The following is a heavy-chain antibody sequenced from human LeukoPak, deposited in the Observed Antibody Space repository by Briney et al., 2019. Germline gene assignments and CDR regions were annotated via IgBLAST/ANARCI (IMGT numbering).Heavy chain of an antibody. CDR1: GGTFSSYA. V-gene: IGHV1-69*04. D-gene: IGHD1-26*01. CDR2: IIPILGIA. CDR3: ATGGRELNWFDP. Sequence: SVKVSCKASGGTFSSYAISWVRQAPGQGLEWMGRIIPILGIANYAQKFQGRVTITADKSTSTAYMELSSLRSEDTAVYYCATGGRELNWFDPWGQGTLVTVSS. J-gene: IGHJ5*02.